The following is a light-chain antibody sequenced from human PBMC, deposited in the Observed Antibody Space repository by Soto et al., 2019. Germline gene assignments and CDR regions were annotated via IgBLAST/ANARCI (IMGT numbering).Light chain of an antibody. CDR3: SSYISSDAFE. CDR2: DVS. V-gene: IGLV2-14*01. Sequence: QPVLTQPASVSGSPGQSITISCTGTSSDVGGYNYVSWYQQHPGKAPKLIIYDVSRRPSGVSNRFSGSKSGNTASLTISGLQAEDEADYYCSSYISSDAFEFGGGTKVTVL. CDR1: SSDVGGYNY. J-gene: IGLJ2*01.